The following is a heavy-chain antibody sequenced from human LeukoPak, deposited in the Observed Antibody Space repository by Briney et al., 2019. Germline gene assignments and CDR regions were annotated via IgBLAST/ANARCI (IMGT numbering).Heavy chain of an antibody. V-gene: IGHV4-61*02. Sequence: SETLSLTCTVSGGSISSGSYYWSWIRQPAGKGLEWIGRIYTSGSTNYNPSLKSRVTLSVDTSKNQFSLKLSSVTAADTAVYYCAREAAAGTCWWFDPWGQGTLVTVSS. CDR1: GGSISSGSYY. CDR3: AREAAAGTCWWFDP. J-gene: IGHJ5*02. CDR2: IYTSGST. D-gene: IGHD6-13*01.